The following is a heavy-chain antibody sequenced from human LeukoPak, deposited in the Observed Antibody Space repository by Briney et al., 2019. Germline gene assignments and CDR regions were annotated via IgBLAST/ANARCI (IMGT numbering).Heavy chain of an antibody. CDR1: VYTFTGYY. CDR3: ARKKGATNAFDI. D-gene: IGHD1-26*01. CDR2: INPNSGGT. Sequence: GASVKVSCKASVYTFTGYYIYWVRQAPGQGLEWLGWINPNSGGTNYAQNFQGRVTMTRDTSISTAYMELSRLTSDDTAVHYCARKKGATNAFDIWGQGTMVTVSS. J-gene: IGHJ3*02. V-gene: IGHV1-2*02.